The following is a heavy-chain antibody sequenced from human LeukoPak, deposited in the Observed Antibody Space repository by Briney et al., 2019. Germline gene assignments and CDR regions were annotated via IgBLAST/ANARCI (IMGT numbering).Heavy chain of an antibody. CDR2: IYYSGST. V-gene: IGHV4-39*01. D-gene: IGHD3-9*01. J-gene: IGHJ4*02. CDR3: AGLPYDILTGIDY. CDR1: GGSISSSSYY. Sequence: SETLSLTCTVSGGSISSSSYYWGWIRQPPGKGLEWIGSIYYSGSTYYNPSLKSRVTISVDTSKNQFSLKLSSVTAADTAVYYCAGLPYDILTGIDYWGQGTLVTVSS.